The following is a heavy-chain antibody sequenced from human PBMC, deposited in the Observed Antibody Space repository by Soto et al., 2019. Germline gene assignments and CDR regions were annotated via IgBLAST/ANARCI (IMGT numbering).Heavy chain of an antibody. CDR3: ARVTRQLVRYYFDY. CDR2: IYYSGST. CDR1: GGSISSGGYY. V-gene: IGHV4-31*03. Sequence: SETLSLTCTVSGGSISSGGYYWSWIRQHPGKGLEWIGYIYYSGSTYYNPSLKSRVTISVDTSKNQFSLKLSSVTAADTAVYYCARVTRQLVRYYFDYWGQGTLVTVSS. D-gene: IGHD6-6*01. J-gene: IGHJ4*02.